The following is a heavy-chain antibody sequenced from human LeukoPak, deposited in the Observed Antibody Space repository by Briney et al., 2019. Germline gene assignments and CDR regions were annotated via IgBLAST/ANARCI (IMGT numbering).Heavy chain of an antibody. CDR1: GFSFSIYA. CDR3: AKDSGNYYDTFPGDY. D-gene: IGHD3-22*01. V-gene: IGHV3-23*01. J-gene: IGHJ4*02. CDR2: IRGSGAIT. Sequence: GGSLRLSCTASGFSFSIYALSWVRQAPGKGLEWVSGIRGSGAITYYADSVKGRFTISRDNSKNTLYLQMNSLRAEDTAVYYCAKDSGNYYDTFPGDYWGQGTLVTVSS.